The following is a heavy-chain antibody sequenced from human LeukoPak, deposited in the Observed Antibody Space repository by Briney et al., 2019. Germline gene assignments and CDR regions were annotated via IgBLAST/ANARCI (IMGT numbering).Heavy chain of an antibody. D-gene: IGHD6-19*01. Sequence: GGSLRLSCEASEFTFSSYAMNWVRQAPGKGLEWVSYITSSSSTIYYADSVKGRFTISRDNAKNSLYLQMSSLRAEDTAVYYCASGWLGVFDYWGQGTLVTVSS. CDR2: ITSSSSTI. CDR1: EFTFSSYA. J-gene: IGHJ4*02. V-gene: IGHV3-48*01. CDR3: ASGWLGVFDY.